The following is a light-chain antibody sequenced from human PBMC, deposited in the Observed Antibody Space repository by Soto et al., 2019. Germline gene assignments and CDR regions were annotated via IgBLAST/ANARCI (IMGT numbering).Light chain of an antibody. CDR1: QGISSN. CDR3: QNSVYQQWT. Sequence: MTQSPSSLSASVGDRVTITCRASQGISSNLAWYQQKPGQAPRLLIYGASLRATGVPARFSGSWSWTEFTLTIRRLEPEDFAVYFFQNSVYQQWTFSPGTKGEIK. J-gene: IGKJ1*01. CDR2: GAS. V-gene: IGKV3-15*01.